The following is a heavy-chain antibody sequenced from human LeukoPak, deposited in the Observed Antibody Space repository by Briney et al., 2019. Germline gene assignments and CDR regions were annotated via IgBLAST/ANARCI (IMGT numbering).Heavy chain of an antibody. J-gene: IGHJ4*02. CDR3: ARDRVYCSSTSCYESGFDY. D-gene: IGHD2-2*01. CDR1: GFTVSSNY. V-gene: IGHV3-66*01. Sequence: GGSLRLSCAASGFTVSSNYMSWVRQAPGKGLEWVSVIYSGGSTYYADSVKGRFTISRDNSKNTLYLQMNSLRAEDTAVYYCARDRVYCSSTSCYESGFDYWGQGTLVTVSS. CDR2: IYSGGST.